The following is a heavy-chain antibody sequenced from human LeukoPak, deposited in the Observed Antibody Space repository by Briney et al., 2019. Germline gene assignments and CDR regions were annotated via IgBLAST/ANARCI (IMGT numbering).Heavy chain of an antibody. D-gene: IGHD2-15*01. CDR1: GFTFSSYG. CDR3: AKDSGIVVVVAAAGWFDP. CDR2: ISYDGSNK. V-gene: IGHV3-30*18. J-gene: IGHJ5*02. Sequence: GGSLRLSCAASGFTFSSYGMHWVRQAPGKGLEWVAVISYDGSNKYYADSVKGRFTISRDNSKNTLYLQMNSLRAEDTAVYYCAKDSGIVVVVAAAGWFDPWGQGTLDTVSS.